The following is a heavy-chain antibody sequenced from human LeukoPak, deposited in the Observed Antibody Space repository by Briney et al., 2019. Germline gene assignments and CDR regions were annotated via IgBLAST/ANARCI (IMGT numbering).Heavy chain of an antibody. CDR3: ARHTRPGHSGYENAFDI. CDR2: VFDSGST. D-gene: IGHD5-12*01. V-gene: IGHV4-39*01. CDR1: GGSISRPSYY. J-gene: IGHJ3*02. Sequence: SEPLSLTCTVSGGSISRPSYYWDWIRQPPGKGLEWIGNVFDSGSTHYNPSLKSRVTISVDTSKNQFSLRLSSVTAADTAVYYCARHTRPGHSGYENAFDIWGQGTMVTVSS.